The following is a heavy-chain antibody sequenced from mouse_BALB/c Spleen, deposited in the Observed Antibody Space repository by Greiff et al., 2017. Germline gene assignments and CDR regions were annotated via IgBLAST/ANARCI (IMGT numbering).Heavy chain of an antibody. CDR2: IDPETGGT. CDR1: GYTFTDYE. J-gene: IGHJ1*01. V-gene: IGHV1-15*01. Sequence: QLQLQQSGAELVRPGASVTLSCKASGYTFTDYEMHWVKQTPVHGLEWIGAIDPETGGTAYNQKFKGKATLTADKSSSTAYMELRSLTSEDSAVYYCTRAKYYGSSYWYFDVWGAGTTVTVSS. D-gene: IGHD1-1*01. CDR3: TRAKYYGSSYWYFDV.